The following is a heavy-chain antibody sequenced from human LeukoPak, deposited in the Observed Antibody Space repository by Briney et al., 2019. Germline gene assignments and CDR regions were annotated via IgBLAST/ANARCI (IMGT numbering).Heavy chain of an antibody. CDR2: MYYSGST. Sequence: SETLSLTCTVSGGSIRSINYHWGGIRQPPGKGLEWIGTMYYSGSTYYNPSLKSRVTISVDTSKNQFSLNLRSVTATDTAVYYCASLKRRYCSGGSCHSPGLFDAWGQGTPVTVSS. J-gene: IGHJ5*02. CDR3: ASLKRRYCSGGSCHSPGLFDA. CDR1: GGSIRSINYH. V-gene: IGHV4-39*01. D-gene: IGHD2-15*01.